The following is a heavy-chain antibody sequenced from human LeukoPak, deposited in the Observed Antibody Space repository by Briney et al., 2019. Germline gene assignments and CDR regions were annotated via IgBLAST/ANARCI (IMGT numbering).Heavy chain of an antibody. Sequence: GSLRLSCAASGFTFSSYGMHWVRQAPGKGLEWVAVISYDGSNKYYADSVKGRFTISRDNSKNTLYLQMNSLRAEDTAVYYCAKDGYCSGGSCGLFDYWGQGTLVTVSS. J-gene: IGHJ4*02. CDR3: AKDGYCSGGSCGLFDY. CDR1: GFTFSSYG. CDR2: ISYDGSNK. V-gene: IGHV3-30*18. D-gene: IGHD2-15*01.